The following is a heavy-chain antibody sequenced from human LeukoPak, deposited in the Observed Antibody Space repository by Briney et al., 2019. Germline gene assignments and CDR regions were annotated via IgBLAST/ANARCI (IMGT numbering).Heavy chain of an antibody. CDR3: ARHQWSNYYDSSGYSDY. Sequence: SETLSLTCTVSGGSISSSSYYWGWIRQPPGKGLEWIGSIYYSGSTYYNPSLKSRVTMSVDTSKNQFSLKLSSVTAADTAVYYCARHQWSNYYDSSGYSDYWGQGTLVTVSS. CDR2: IYYSGST. D-gene: IGHD3-22*01. CDR1: GGSISSSSYY. V-gene: IGHV4-39*01. J-gene: IGHJ4*02.